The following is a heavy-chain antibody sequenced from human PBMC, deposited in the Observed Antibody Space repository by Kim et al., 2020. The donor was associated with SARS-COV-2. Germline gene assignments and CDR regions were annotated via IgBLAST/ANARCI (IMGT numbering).Heavy chain of an antibody. Sequence: DYAVSVKSRITINPDTSKNQFSLQLNSVTPEDTAVYYCARGWGARYYFDYWGQGTLVTVSS. V-gene: IGHV6-1*01. CDR3: ARGWGARYYFDY. J-gene: IGHJ4*02. D-gene: IGHD3-16*01.